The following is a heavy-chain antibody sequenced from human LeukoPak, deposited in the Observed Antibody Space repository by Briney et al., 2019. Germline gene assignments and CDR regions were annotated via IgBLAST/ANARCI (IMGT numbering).Heavy chain of an antibody. V-gene: IGHV3-21*01. J-gene: IGHJ6*03. CDR2: ITSTGAYI. Sequence: GGSLRLSCAASGFTFSSYSMNWVRQAPGKGLEWVSSITSTGAYINYADSVKGRFTISRDNAKNSLYLQMDSLRAEDTAVYYCARVATGATTSNYFYYYMDVWGRGTTVTVSS. D-gene: IGHD1-26*01. CDR3: ARVATGATTSNYFYYYMDV. CDR1: GFTFSSYS.